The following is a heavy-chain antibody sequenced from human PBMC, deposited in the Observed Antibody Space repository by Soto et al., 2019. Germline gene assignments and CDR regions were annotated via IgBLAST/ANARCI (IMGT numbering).Heavy chain of an antibody. CDR3: ARGEVLRYFDWLSPHYYYGMDV. J-gene: IGHJ6*02. V-gene: IGHV3-64*01. CDR1: GFTFSSYS. Sequence: GGSLRLSCAASGFTFSSYSMNWVRQAPGKGLEWVSYISSNGGSTYYANSVKGRFTISRDNSKNTLYLQMGSLRAEDMAVYYCARGEVLRYFDWLSPHYYYGMDVWGQGTTVTVSS. CDR2: ISSNGGST. D-gene: IGHD3-9*01.